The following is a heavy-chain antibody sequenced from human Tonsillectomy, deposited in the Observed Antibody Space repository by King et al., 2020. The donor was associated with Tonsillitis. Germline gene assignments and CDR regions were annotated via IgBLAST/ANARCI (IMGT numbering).Heavy chain of an antibody. CDR3: AKDGGRYSSTESPYYYSGMAV. J-gene: IGHJ6*02. Sequence: VQLVESGGGVVQPGRSLRLSCAASGFIFSRYGMHWVRQAPGKGLEWVAVISYDGSNKYYGDSVKGRFTISRDTSKNMLYLQMNSLRAEDTAVYYCAKDGGRYSSTESPYYYSGMAVWGQGASVAVSS. D-gene: IGHD6-13*01. V-gene: IGHV3-30*18. CDR2: ISYDGSNK. CDR1: GFIFSRYG.